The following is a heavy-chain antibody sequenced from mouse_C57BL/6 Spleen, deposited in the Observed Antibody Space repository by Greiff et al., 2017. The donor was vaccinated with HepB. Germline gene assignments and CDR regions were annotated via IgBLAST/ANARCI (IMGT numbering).Heavy chain of an antibody. CDR1: GYTFTSYT. V-gene: IGHV1-4*01. J-gene: IGHJ2*01. CDR3: ARADYGNSFDY. Sequence: VKLMESGAELARPGASVKMSCKASGYTFTSYTMHWVKQRPGQGLEWIGYINPSSGYTKYNQKFKDKATLTADKSSSTAYMQLSSLTSEDSAVYYCARADYGNSFDYWGQGTTLTVSS. D-gene: IGHD2-1*01. CDR2: INPSSGYT.